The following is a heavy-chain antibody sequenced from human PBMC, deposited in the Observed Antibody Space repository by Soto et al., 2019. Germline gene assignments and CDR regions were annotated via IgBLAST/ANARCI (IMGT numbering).Heavy chain of an antibody. V-gene: IGHV5-51*01. D-gene: IGHD3-22*01. CDR3: ARRLYDTSGYRYFDF. CDR2: IFPDDSET. CDR1: GYSFSSYW. J-gene: IGHJ4*02. Sequence: GESLKSSCKASGYSFSSYWIGWVRQIPGKGLGWMGIIFPDDSETRYSPSFQGKVSISVDKSITTAYLQWSSLKASDTAMYYCARRLYDTSGYRYFDFWGQGTLVTVSS.